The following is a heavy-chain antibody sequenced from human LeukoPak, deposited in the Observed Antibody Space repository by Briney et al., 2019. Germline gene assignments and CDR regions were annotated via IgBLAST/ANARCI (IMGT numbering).Heavy chain of an antibody. J-gene: IGHJ4*02. CDR2: INPSGGST. V-gene: IGHV1-46*01. D-gene: IGHD5-18*01. CDR1: GYTFTGYY. Sequence: GASVKVSCKASGYTFTGYYMHWVRQAPGQGLEWMGIINPSGGSTSYAQKFQGRVTMTRDTSTSTVYMELSSLRSEDTAVYYCARDPTAMATFDYWGQGTLVTVSS. CDR3: ARDPTAMATFDY.